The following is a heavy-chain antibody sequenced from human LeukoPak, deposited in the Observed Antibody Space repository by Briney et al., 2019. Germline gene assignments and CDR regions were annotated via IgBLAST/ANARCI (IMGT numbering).Heavy chain of an antibody. V-gene: IGHV4-31*03. Sequence: SETLSLTCTVSGGSISSGGYYWSWIRQHPGKGLEWTGYIYYSGSTYYNPSLKSRVTISVDTSKNQFSLKLSSVTAADTAVYYCASNGDDYGDYPADAFDIWGQGTMVTVSS. CDR2: IYYSGST. CDR1: GGSISSGGYY. CDR3: ASNGDDYGDYPADAFDI. J-gene: IGHJ3*02. D-gene: IGHD4-17*01.